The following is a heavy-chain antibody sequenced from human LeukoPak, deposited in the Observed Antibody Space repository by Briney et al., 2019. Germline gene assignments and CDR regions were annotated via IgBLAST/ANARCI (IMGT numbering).Heavy chain of an antibody. D-gene: IGHD6-13*01. J-gene: IGHJ4*02. CDR2: VSPRGRP. CDR3: ARSASAAIDFYFDL. CDR1: GLSFDTYG. Sequence: GGSLRLSCAASGLSFDTYGMTWVRQAPQKGLEWVSAVSPRGRPYYADSVRGRFTISRDTATNTVVLQMNSLRAEDTDVYFCARSASAAIDFYFDLWGQGALVTVSS. V-gene: IGHV3-23*01.